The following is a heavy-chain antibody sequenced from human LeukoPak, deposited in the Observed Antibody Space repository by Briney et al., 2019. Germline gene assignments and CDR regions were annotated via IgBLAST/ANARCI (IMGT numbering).Heavy chain of an antibody. CDR1: GGSISSYY. D-gene: IGHD3-22*01. CDR3: ASIYYYDSSGRETPPNWFDP. J-gene: IGHJ5*02. CDR2: IYYSGST. V-gene: IGHV4-59*08. Sequence: SETLSLTCTVSGGSISSYYWSWIRQPPGKGLEWIGYIYYSGSTNYNPSLKSRVTISVDTSKNQFSLKLSSVTAADTAVYYCASIYYYDSSGRETPPNWFDPWGQGTLVTVSS.